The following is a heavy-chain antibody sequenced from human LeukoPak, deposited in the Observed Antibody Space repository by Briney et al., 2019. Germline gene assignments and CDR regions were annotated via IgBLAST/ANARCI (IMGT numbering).Heavy chain of an antibody. CDR2: IYYSGST. CDR1: GGSISSGDYY. CDR3: ARDDRQQLVYDY. Sequence: PSQTLSLTCTVSGGSISSGDYYWSWIRQPPGKGLEWIGYIYYSGSTYYNPSLKSRVTISVDTSKNQFSLKLSSVTAADTAVYYCARDDRQQLVYDYWGQGTLVTVSS. J-gene: IGHJ4*02. V-gene: IGHV4-30-4*01. D-gene: IGHD6-13*01.